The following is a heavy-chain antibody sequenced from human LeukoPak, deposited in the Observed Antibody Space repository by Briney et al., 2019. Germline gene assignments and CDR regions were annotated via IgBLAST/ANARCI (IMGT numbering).Heavy chain of an antibody. D-gene: IGHD2-21*02. CDR1: GGSFSPYY. V-gene: IGHV4-34*01. CDR2: INHSGST. Sequence: SETLSLTCAVYGGSFSPYYWSWIRQPPGKGLEWIGEINHSGSTNYNPSLKSRVTRSVDTSKNQFSLRLSSVAAADTAVYYCARGGFDCGGNCYVDYWGEGTLVTVSS. J-gene: IGHJ4*02. CDR3: ARGGFDCGGNCYVDY.